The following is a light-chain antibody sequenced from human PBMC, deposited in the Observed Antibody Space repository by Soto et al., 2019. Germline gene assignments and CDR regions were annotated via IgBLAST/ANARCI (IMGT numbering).Light chain of an antibody. CDR1: SGSIASNY. Sequence: NFMLTQPHSVSESPGKTVTISCTRSSGSIASNYVQWYQQRPGSAPTTVIYEDNRRPSGVPDRFSGSLDSSSKSASLTISGLKTEDEADYYCQSYDSSNPVIFGGGTKLTVL. J-gene: IGLJ2*01. V-gene: IGLV6-57*04. CDR3: QSYDSSNPVI. CDR2: EDN.